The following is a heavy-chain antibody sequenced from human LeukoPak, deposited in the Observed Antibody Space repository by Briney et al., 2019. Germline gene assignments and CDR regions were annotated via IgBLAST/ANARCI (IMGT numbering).Heavy chain of an antibody. J-gene: IGHJ6*03. D-gene: IGHD3/OR15-3a*01. CDR1: GYTFTSSG. CDR3: ARDPGTSYYMDV. Sequence: ASVKVSCKASGYTFTSSGISWVRQAPGQGLEWMGWISAYNGNTNYAQKLQGRVTMSTDTSTSTAYMELRSLRSDDTAEYYCARDPGTSYYMDVWGKGTTVPVSS. V-gene: IGHV1-18*01. CDR2: ISAYNGNT.